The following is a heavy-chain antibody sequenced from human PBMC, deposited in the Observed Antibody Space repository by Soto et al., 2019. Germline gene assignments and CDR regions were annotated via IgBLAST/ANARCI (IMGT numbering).Heavy chain of an antibody. CDR3: ARVKSSRCYQGSFSFDY. D-gene: IGHD6-13*01. CDR1: GYTFTSYG. J-gene: IGHJ4*02. CDR2: ISAYNGNT. Sequence: ASVKVSCKASGYTFTSYGISWVRQAPGQGLEWMGWISAYNGNTNYAQKLQGRVTMTTDTSTSTAYMELRSLRSDDTAVYYCARVKSSRCYQGSFSFDYGGQRPLVTGSS. V-gene: IGHV1-18*01.